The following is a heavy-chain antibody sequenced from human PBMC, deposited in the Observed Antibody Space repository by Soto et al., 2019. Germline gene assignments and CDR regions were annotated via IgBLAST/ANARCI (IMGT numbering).Heavy chain of an antibody. D-gene: IGHD3-10*01. CDR1: GFTFSSYA. J-gene: IGHJ6*02. CDR3: ASSDYHLYGMDV. Sequence: QVQLVESGGGVVQPGRSLRLSCAASGFTFSSYAMHWVRQAPGKGLEWMAVISYDGSIKYYADSVKGRFTISRNNSKNTLYLQMNSLRAEDTAGDYWASSDYHLYGMDVWGQGTTVTVSS. CDR2: ISYDGSIK. V-gene: IGHV3-30-3*01.